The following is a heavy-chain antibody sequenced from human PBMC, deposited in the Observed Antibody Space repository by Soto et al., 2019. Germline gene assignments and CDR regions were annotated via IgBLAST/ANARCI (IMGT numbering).Heavy chain of an antibody. Sequence: GGSLRLSCAASGFTFSRYSINWPRQAPGKGLEWVSSISSSSSYIYYADSVKGRFTISRDNAKNSLYLQMNSLRAEDTAVYYCARDRLYGDYPDYFDYWGQGTLVTVSS. CDR2: ISSSSSYI. V-gene: IGHV3-21*01. CDR1: GFTFSRYS. D-gene: IGHD4-17*01. CDR3: ARDRLYGDYPDYFDY. J-gene: IGHJ4*02.